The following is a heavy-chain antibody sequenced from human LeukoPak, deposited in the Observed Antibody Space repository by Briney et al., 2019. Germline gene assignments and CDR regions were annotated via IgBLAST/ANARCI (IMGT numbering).Heavy chain of an antibody. J-gene: IGHJ4*02. CDR3: ARGYYGSGSYYNAY. Sequence: GASVKVSCKASGYTFTGYYMHWVRQAPGQGLEWKGWINPNSGGTNYAQKFQGRVTMTRDTSISTAYMELSRLRSDDTAVYYCARGYYGSGSYYNAYWGQGTLVTVSS. V-gene: IGHV1-2*02. CDR2: INPNSGGT. D-gene: IGHD3-10*01. CDR1: GYTFTGYY.